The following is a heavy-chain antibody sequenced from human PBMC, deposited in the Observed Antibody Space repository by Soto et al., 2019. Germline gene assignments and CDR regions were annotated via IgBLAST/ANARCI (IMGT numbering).Heavy chain of an antibody. V-gene: IGHV1-46*02. CDR2: INPHGGST. J-gene: IGHJ5*02. CDR1: GYTFHNYG. D-gene: IGHD3-3*01. Sequence: ASVKVSCKASGYTFHNYGVNWVRQAPGQGLEWMGVINPHGGSTKYAQKFQGRVTMTRDTSRSTVYMELRSLRSDDTAIYYCARSSGGNFGIIIEGSNWFDPWGQGTLVTVSS. CDR3: ARSSGGNFGIIIEGSNWFDP.